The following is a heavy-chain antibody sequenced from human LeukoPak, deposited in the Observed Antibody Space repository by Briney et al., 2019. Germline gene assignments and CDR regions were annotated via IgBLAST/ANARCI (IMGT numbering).Heavy chain of an antibody. V-gene: IGHV1-46*01. Sequence: ASVKVSCKASGYTFTSYGISWVRQAPGQGLEWMGLINPSGSSTSYAQEFQGRLSLTRDMSTSTDYMELSSLRSEDTAVYYCARDNSVGDTAWWFDPWGQGTLVTVSS. CDR2: INPSGSST. J-gene: IGHJ5*02. CDR3: ARDNSVGDTAWWFDP. CDR1: GYTFTSYG. D-gene: IGHD1-26*01.